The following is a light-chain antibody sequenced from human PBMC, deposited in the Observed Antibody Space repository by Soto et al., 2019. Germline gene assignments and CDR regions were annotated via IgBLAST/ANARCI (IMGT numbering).Light chain of an antibody. J-gene: IGLJ3*02. CDR2: EVS. CDR3: SSYTSSSTVV. V-gene: IGLV2-14*01. Sequence: QSVLTQPASVSGSPRQSITISCTGTSSDIGGYNYVSWYQQHPGKAPKLIIYEVSNRPSGISSRFSGFKSGNTASLTISGLQAEDDSTYYCSSYTSSSTVVFGGGTKLTVL. CDR1: SSDIGGYNY.